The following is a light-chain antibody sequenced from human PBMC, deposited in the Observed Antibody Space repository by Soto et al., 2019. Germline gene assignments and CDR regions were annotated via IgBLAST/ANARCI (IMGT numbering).Light chain of an antibody. CDR3: TSWTTSTTII. CDR1: SSDIGAYNF. V-gene: IGLV2-14*03. J-gene: IGLJ2*01. Sequence: QSALTQPASVSGSPGQSITISCTGTSSDIGAYNFVSWYQQHPGKAPKLMLYDVNIRPSGVSNRFSDSKSGNTASLTISGLQAEDEADYYCTSWTTSTTIIFGGGTTLTVL. CDR2: DVN.